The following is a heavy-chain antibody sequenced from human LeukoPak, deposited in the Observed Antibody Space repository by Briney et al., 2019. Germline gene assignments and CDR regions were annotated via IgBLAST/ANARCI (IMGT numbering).Heavy chain of an antibody. CDR3: ATAIESGLLDAFDI. Sequence: ASVKVSCKVSGYTLTELSMHWVRQAPGKGLEWMGGFDPEDGETIYAQKFQGRVTMTEDTSTGTAYMELSSLRSEDTAVYYCATAIESGLLDAFDIWGQGTMVTVSS. CDR1: GYTLTELS. V-gene: IGHV1-24*01. J-gene: IGHJ3*02. CDR2: FDPEDGET. D-gene: IGHD3-10*01.